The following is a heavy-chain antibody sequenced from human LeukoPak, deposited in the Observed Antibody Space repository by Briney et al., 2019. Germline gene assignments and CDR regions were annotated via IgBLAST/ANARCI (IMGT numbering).Heavy chain of an antibody. J-gene: IGHJ4*02. D-gene: IGHD2-21*01. Sequence: GGSLRLSCAASGFTFSSYWMTWVRQAPGKGLEWVANIKQDGSERYYVDSVKGRFTPSRDNAENSLYLQMNSLRVEDTAVYYCARGSYYFDYWGQGTLVTVSS. CDR2: IKQDGSER. CDR1: GFTFSSYW. V-gene: IGHV3-7*04. CDR3: ARGSYYFDY.